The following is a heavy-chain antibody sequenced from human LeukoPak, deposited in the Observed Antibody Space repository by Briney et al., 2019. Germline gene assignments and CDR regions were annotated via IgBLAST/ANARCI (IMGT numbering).Heavy chain of an antibody. CDR2: ISGSGGST. J-gene: IGHJ4*02. CDR1: GFSFSTYG. V-gene: IGHV3-23*01. Sequence: GGSLRLSCAASGFSFSTYGMYWVRQAPGKGLEWVSAISGSGGSTYYADSVKGRFTISRDNSKNTLYLQMNSLRAEDTAVYYCAKVPYDSSGYYYFDYWGQGTLVTVSS. CDR3: AKVPYDSSGYYYFDY. D-gene: IGHD3-22*01.